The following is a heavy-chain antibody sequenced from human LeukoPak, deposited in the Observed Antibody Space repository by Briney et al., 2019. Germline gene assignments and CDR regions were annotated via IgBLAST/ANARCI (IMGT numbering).Heavy chain of an antibody. V-gene: IGHV6-1*01. CDR2: TYYRSKWFN. D-gene: IGHD6-13*01. CDR1: GDSVSSNSAA. Sequence: SQTLSLTCVISGDSVSSNSAAWNWIRQSPSRGLEWLGGTYYRSKWFNDYAVSVKSRITIKPDTSKNQFSLQLNSVTPEDTAVYYCAGEPEQQLVRAWFDPWGQGTLVTVSS. J-gene: IGHJ5*02. CDR3: AGEPEQQLVRAWFDP.